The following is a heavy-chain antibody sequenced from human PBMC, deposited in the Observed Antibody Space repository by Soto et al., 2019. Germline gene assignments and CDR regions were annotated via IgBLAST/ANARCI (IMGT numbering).Heavy chain of an antibody. Sequence: GGSLRLSCAASGFTFSIYGMHWVRQAPGKGLEWVAVISYDGSNKYYADSVKGRFTISRDNSKNTLYLQMNSLRAEDTAVYYCASITMGSSGLGWFDPWGQGTLVTVSS. CDR2: ISYDGSNK. CDR3: ASITMGSSGLGWFDP. J-gene: IGHJ5*02. CDR1: GFTFSIYG. D-gene: IGHD3-10*01. V-gene: IGHV3-30*03.